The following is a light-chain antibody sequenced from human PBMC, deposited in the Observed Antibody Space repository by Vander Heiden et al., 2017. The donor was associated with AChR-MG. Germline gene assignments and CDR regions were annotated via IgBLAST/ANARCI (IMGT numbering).Light chain of an antibody. V-gene: IGKV3-11*01. Sequence: EIVLTQSPATLSLSPGERATLSCRASQSVTGDLAWYQQKPGQAPSLLIYYTSNRATGIPARFSGSGSGTDFTLTISSLEPADAAVYYCQQRSSWHTFGGGTKVEIK. CDR1: QSVTGD. CDR2: YTS. CDR3: QQRSSWHT. J-gene: IGKJ4*01.